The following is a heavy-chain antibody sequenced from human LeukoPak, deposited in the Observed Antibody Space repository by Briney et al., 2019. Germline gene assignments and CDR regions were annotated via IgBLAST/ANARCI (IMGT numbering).Heavy chain of an antibody. CDR2: IYYSGST. CDR3: ARGVKGVAALNY. J-gene: IGHJ4*02. Sequence: PSETLSLTCTVSGGSISSYYWSWIRQPPGKGLEWIGYIYYSGSTNYNPSLKSRVTISVDTSKNQCSLKLSSVTAADTAVYYCARGVKGVAALNYWGQGTLVTVSS. D-gene: IGHD6-19*01. V-gene: IGHV4-59*01. CDR1: GGSISSYY.